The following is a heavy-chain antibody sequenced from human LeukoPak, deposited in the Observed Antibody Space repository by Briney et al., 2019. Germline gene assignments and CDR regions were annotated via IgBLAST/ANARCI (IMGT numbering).Heavy chain of an antibody. J-gene: IGHJ4*02. Sequence: SETLSLTCTVSGGSITSYHWSWIRQPPGKGLEWIGYIYYSGSTNYNPSPKSRVTISVDTSKNQFSLKLSSVTAADTAVYYCARVTRWLQFGYWGQGTLVTVSS. CDR3: ARVTRWLQFGY. D-gene: IGHD5-24*01. CDR2: IYYSGST. V-gene: IGHV4-59*12. CDR1: GGSITSYH.